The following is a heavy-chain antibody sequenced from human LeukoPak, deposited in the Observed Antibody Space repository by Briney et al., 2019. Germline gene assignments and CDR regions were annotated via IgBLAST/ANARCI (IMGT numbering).Heavy chain of an antibody. Sequence: GGTLRLSCAASGFTFSSYGMSWVRQAPGKGLEWVSAISGSGGSTYYADSVKGRFTISRDNSKNTLYLQMNSLRAEDTAVYYCAKAVDLATISVDIWGQGTMVTVSS. CDR3: AKAVDLATISVDI. D-gene: IGHD5-24*01. CDR1: GFTFSSYG. J-gene: IGHJ3*02. V-gene: IGHV3-23*01. CDR2: ISGSGGST.